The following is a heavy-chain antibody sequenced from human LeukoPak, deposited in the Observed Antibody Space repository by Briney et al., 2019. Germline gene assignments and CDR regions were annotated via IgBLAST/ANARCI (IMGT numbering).Heavy chain of an antibody. J-gene: IGHJ4*02. V-gene: IGHV3-30-3*01. D-gene: IGHD6-19*01. Sequence: GGSLRLSCAGSGFTFSNYALHWPRQTPGKGLEWVAVISYDGNNKYYADSVKGRFTISRDNSENTLYLQMNSLRAEDTAVYYCARVTSGYSSVLYRDLGGYCGEGTLVTVSS. CDR2: ISYDGNNK. CDR1: GFTFSNYA. CDR3: ARVTSGYSSVLYRDLGGY.